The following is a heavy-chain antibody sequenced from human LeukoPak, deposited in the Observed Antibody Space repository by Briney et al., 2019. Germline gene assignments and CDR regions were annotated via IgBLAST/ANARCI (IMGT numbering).Heavy chain of an antibody. Sequence: GGSLRLSCAASGFTFSSYGIHWVRQAPGKGLEWVAATSNDGNNKYYADSVKGRFTISRDNSKNTLYLQMNSLRAEDTAVYYCAKEIYFGSGSYPDYWGQGTLVIVSS. D-gene: IGHD3-10*01. CDR2: TSNDGNNK. CDR3: AKEIYFGSGSYPDY. J-gene: IGHJ4*02. CDR1: GFTFSSYG. V-gene: IGHV3-30*18.